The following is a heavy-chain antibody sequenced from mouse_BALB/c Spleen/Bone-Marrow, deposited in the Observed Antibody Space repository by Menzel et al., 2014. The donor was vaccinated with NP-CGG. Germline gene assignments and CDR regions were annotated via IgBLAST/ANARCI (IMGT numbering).Heavy chain of an antibody. V-gene: IGHV1-69*02. CDR2: IYPSDSYI. CDR1: GYTFTSYW. J-gene: IGHJ3*01. CDR3: TRKDD. Sequence: QVQLQQPGAELVRPGASVKLSCKASGYTFTSYWINWVKQRPGQGLEWIGNIYPSDSYINYNQKFKDKATLTVDKSSSTAYMQLSSPTSEDSAVYYCTRKDDWGQGTLVTVSA.